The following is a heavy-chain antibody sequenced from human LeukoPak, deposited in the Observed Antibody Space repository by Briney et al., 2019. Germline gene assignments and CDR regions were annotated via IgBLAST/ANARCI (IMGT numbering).Heavy chain of an antibody. Sequence: ASVKVSCKASGYTFTGYYMHWVRQAPGQGLEWMGWINPNSGGTNYAQKFQGWVTMTRDTSISTAYMELSRLRSDDTAVYYCARGDCSGGSCYPNWFDPWGQGTLVTVSS. CDR1: GYTFTGYY. J-gene: IGHJ5*02. CDR2: INPNSGGT. D-gene: IGHD2-15*01. V-gene: IGHV1-2*04. CDR3: ARGDCSGGSCYPNWFDP.